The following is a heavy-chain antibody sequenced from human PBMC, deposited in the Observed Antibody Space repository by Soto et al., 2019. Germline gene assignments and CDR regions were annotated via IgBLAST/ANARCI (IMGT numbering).Heavy chain of an antibody. CDR2: IYWDNDK. Sequence: QITLKESGPTLVKPTQTLTLTCTFSGFSVSTSGVGVAWIRQSPGTALEWLALIYWDNDKRYSPFLQSRVTITKDTSKNQVVLTMTNMDPVDTATYYCAHKGGRGAGMDVWGQGTTVTVSS. J-gene: IGHJ6*02. V-gene: IGHV2-5*02. CDR3: AHKGGRGAGMDV. D-gene: IGHD2-15*01. CDR1: GFSVSTSGVG.